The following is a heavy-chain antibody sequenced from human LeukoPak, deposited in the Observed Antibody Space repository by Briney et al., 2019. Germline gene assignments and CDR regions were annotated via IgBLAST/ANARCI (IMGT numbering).Heavy chain of an antibody. CDR1: GCTLSDLA. CDR2: LDPEDGEA. D-gene: IGHD4-17*01. J-gene: IGHJ3*02. CDR3: ATRNFGDYGPFDI. V-gene: IGHV1-24*01. Sequence: ASVKVSCKVSGCTLSDLAMHWVRRGPGKGLEWMGGLDPEDGEAIYAQPLQGRVTMTEDTSSDTAYMVLSSLRSEDTAVYYCATRNFGDYGPFDIWGQGTMVTGSP.